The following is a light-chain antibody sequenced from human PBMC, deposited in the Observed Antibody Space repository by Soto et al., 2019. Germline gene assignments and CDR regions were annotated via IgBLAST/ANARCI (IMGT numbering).Light chain of an antibody. J-gene: IGKJ5*01. V-gene: IGKV1-13*02. CDR3: T. CDR1: QDIRGA. Sequence: AIQVTQSPSSLSASVGDRVTITCRASQDIRGALAWYQQKPGKAPKLLIYDVSTLESGVPSRFSGSGSGTEFTLTITSLQPEDFGNYPITFGHGTRLEIK. CDR2: DVS.